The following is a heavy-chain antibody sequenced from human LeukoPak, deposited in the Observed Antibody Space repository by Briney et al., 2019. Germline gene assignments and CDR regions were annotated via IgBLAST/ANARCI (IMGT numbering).Heavy chain of an antibody. J-gene: IGHJ6*02. D-gene: IGHD5-12*01. CDR3: AKDLDGGYGHYYYGMDV. V-gene: IGHV3-23*01. Sequence: PGGSLRLSCAASGFTFSSYAMSWVRQAPGKGLEWVSAISGSGGSTYYADSVKGRFTISRDNSKNTPYLQMNSLRAEDTAVYYCAKDLDGGYGHYYYGMDVWGQGTTVTVSS. CDR1: GFTFSSYA. CDR2: ISGSGGST.